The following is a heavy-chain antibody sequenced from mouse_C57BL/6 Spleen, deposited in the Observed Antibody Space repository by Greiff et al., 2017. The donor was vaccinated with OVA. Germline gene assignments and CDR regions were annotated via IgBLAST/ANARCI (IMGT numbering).Heavy chain of an antibody. Sequence: VQLQQSGPELVKPGASVKISCKASGYAFSSSWMNWVKQRHGKGLEWIGRFYPGDGDTNYNGKFKGKATLTADKSSSTAYMQLSSLTSEDSAVYFCARGYYYGSSPDYWGQGTTLTVSS. CDR1: GYAFSSSW. CDR3: ARGYYYGSSPDY. D-gene: IGHD1-1*01. CDR2: FYPGDGDT. J-gene: IGHJ2*01. V-gene: IGHV1-82*01.